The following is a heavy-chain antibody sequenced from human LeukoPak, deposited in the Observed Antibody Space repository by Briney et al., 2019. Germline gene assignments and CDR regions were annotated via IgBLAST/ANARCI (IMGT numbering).Heavy chain of an antibody. Sequence: SQTLSLTCTVSGGSISSGTYYWSWIRQHPGKGLEWIGYIYYSGSTYYNQSLKSRVTISIDTSKNQFSLKLSSVTAADTAVYYCARAGVYSGSYFDYWGQGTLVTVSS. J-gene: IGHJ4*02. D-gene: IGHD1-26*01. V-gene: IGHV4-31*03. CDR2: IYYSGST. CDR1: GGSISSGTYY. CDR3: ARAGVYSGSYFDY.